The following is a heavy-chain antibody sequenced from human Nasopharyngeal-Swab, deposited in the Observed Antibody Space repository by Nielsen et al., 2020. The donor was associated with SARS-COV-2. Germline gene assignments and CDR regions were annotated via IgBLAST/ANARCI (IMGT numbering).Heavy chain of an antibody. D-gene: IGHD4-17*01. V-gene: IGHV7-4-1*02. Sequence: SVNVSCKVSGYTFTSYTINWVRQAPGQGLEWMGWINNNTGNPMYAQGFTGRFVFSLDTSVNTAYLQTNSLKAEDTGVYYCARDEGTVSSLIDYWGPGTQVTVSS. CDR2: INNNTGNP. J-gene: IGHJ4*02. CDR3: ARDEGTVSSLIDY. CDR1: GYTFTSYT.